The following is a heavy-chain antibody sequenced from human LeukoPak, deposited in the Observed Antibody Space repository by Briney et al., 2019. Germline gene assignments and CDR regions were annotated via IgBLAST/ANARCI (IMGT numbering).Heavy chain of an antibody. CDR2: IYYSGST. J-gene: IGHJ4*02. CDR1: GGSISSYY. CDR3: ARDRNRGDFDY. V-gene: IGHV4-59*01. D-gene: IGHD3-10*01. Sequence: SETLSLTCTVSGGSISSYYWSWIRQPPGKGLEWIGYIYYSGSTNYNPSLKNRVTISVDTSKNQFSLKLSSVTAADTAVYYCARDRNRGDFDYWGQGTLVTVSS.